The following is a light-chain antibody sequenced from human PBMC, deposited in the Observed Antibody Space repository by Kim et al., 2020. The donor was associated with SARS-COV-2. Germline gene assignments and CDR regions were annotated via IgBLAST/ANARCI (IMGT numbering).Light chain of an antibody. CDR3: QQYNSYPRT. Sequence: DIQMTQSPSTLSASVGDRVTITGRASQSISSCLAWYQQKPGKAPKLLIYKASSLESGVPSRFSGGGSGTEFTLTISSLQPDDFATYHCQQYNSYPRTFGQGTKVDIK. CDR2: KAS. J-gene: IGKJ1*01. CDR1: QSISSC. V-gene: IGKV1-5*03.